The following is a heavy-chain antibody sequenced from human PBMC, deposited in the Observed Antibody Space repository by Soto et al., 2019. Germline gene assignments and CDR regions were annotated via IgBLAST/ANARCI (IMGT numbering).Heavy chain of an antibody. V-gene: IGHV4-59*01. CDR2: IYYSGGT. J-gene: IGHJ4*02. CDR3: ARGTVTITYFDH. CDR1: GGSISGYY. D-gene: IGHD4-17*01. Sequence: SETLSLTCTVSGGSISGYYWSWIRQPPGKGLEWIGYIYYSGGTNYNPSLSSRVTISVDTSKNQFSLRLSSVTAADTAVYYCARGTVTITYFDHWGQGILVTVSS.